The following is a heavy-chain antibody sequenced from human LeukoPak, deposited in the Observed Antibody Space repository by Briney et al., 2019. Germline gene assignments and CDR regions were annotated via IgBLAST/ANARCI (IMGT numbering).Heavy chain of an antibody. V-gene: IGHV3-23*01. CDR3: AKDRVLVVYAIYFDY. Sequence: GGSLRLSCAASGFTFSSYAMSWVRQAPGKGLEWVSAISGSGGSTYYADSVKGWFTISRDNSKNTLYLQMNSLRAEDTAVYYCAKDRVLVVYAIYFDYWGQGTLVTVSS. CDR1: GFTFSSYA. CDR2: ISGSGGST. J-gene: IGHJ4*02. D-gene: IGHD2-8*02.